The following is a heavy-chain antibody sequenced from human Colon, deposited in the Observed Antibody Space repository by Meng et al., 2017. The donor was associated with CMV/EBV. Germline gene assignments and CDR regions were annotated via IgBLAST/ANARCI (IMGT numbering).Heavy chain of an antibody. CDR1: GYIFTGHY. Sequence: ASVKVSCKASGYIFTGHYMHWVRQAPGQGLEWMGWINPNSGGTNYAQKFQGRVTMTRDTSISTAYMELSRLRSDDTAVYYCARDPGQLVLYWYFDLWGRGTLVTVS. J-gene: IGHJ2*01. V-gene: IGHV1-2*02. D-gene: IGHD6-6*01. CDR2: INPNSGGT. CDR3: ARDPGQLVLYWYFDL.